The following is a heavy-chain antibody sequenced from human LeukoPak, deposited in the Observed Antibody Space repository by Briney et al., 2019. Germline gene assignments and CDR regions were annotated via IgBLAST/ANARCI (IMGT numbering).Heavy chain of an antibody. CDR2: IHPRSGDT. D-gene: IGHD3-10*01. CDR3: ARDGEYGTGSYYRGSFDY. V-gene: IGHV1-2*02. J-gene: IGHJ4*02. Sequence: GASVKVSCKASGYSFTAFYIHWVRQAPGQGLEWMGWIHPRSGDTRYAQKFQGRVTMARDTSISTVYMDLGSLGSDDTAVYYCARDGEYGTGSYYRGSFDYWGQGILVTVSS. CDR1: GYSFTAFY.